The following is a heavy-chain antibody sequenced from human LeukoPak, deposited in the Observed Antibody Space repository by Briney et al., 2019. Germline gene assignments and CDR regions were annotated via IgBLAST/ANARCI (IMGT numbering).Heavy chain of an antibody. CDR1: GFTFSSYG. CDR3: ANETYYYDSSGYYRHIDY. Sequence: GRSLRLSCAASGFTFSSYGMHWVRQAPGKGLEWVAVISYDGSNKYYADSVKGRFTISRDNSKNTLYLQMNSLRAEDTAVYYCANETYYYDSSGYYRHIDYWGQGTLVTVSS. D-gene: IGHD3-22*01. J-gene: IGHJ4*02. CDR2: ISYDGSNK. V-gene: IGHV3-30*18.